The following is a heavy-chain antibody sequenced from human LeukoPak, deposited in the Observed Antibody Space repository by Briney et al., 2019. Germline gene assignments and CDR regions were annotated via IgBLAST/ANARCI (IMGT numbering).Heavy chain of an antibody. D-gene: IGHD5-18*01. V-gene: IGHV4-61*10. CDR2: INHSGIT. Sequence: SETLSLXCTVSGGSISSGSYYWSWSRQPAGKGPEWIGEINHSGITNYNPSLKSRVTISVDTSKNQFSLKLSSVTAADTAVYYCARGGSRIQLWLDFDYWGQGTLVTVSS. J-gene: IGHJ4*02. CDR1: GGSISSGSYY. CDR3: ARGGSRIQLWLDFDY.